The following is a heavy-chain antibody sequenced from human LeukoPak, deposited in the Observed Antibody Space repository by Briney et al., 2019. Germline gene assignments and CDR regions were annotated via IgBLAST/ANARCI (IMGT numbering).Heavy chain of an antibody. D-gene: IGHD1-7*01. CDR1: GFTFSSYA. V-gene: IGHV3-23*01. Sequence: GGSLRLSCVASGFTFSSYAMSWVRQAPGKGLERVSVISGSGDSTYYADSVKGRFTFSRDNSKNTLYLQMNSLRAEDTAVYYCAKTYNWNYDYWGQGTLVTVSS. J-gene: IGHJ4*02. CDR2: ISGSGDST. CDR3: AKTYNWNYDY.